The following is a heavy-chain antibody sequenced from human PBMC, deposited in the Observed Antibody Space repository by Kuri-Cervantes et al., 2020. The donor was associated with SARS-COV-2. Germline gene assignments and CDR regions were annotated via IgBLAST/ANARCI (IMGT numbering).Heavy chain of an antibody. D-gene: IGHD6-19*01. CDR1: GYTFTGYG. V-gene: IGHV1-18*01. CDR2: ISAYNGNT. CDR3: ARDRGSSGWSWVYYYYGMDV. Sequence: ASVKVPCKASGYTFTGYGISWVRQAPGQGLEWMGWISAYNGNTNYAQKLQGRVTMTTDTSTSTAYMELRSLRSDDTAVYYCARDRGSSGWSWVYYYYGMDVWGQGTTVTVSS. J-gene: IGHJ6*02.